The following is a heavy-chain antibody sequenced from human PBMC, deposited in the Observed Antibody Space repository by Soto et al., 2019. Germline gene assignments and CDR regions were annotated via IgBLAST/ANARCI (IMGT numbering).Heavy chain of an antibody. CDR3: AKDSIWGSTFDY. CDR1: GFTFSSYG. CDR2: ISYDGSNK. J-gene: IGHJ4*02. Sequence: HPGGSLRLSCAASGFTFSSYGMHWVRQAPGKGLEWVAVISYDGSNKYYADSVKGRFTISRDNSKNTLYLQMNSLRAEDTAVYYCAKDSIWGSTFDYWGQGTLVTVSS. D-gene: IGHD3-16*01. V-gene: IGHV3-30*18.